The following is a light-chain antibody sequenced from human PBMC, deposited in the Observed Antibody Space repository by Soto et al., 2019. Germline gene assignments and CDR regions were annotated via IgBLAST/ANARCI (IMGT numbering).Light chain of an antibody. J-gene: IGKJ5*01. V-gene: IGKV3-15*01. CDR3: QQYYDWPIT. CDR1: QSVSSK. Sequence: EIVRTQSPATLSVSPGERATFSCRASQSVSSKLAWYQQKPGQAPRLLIYGASTRATGIPARFSGSGSGTEFTLTISSLQSEDFAVYYCQQYYDWPITFGQGTRLEIK. CDR2: GAS.